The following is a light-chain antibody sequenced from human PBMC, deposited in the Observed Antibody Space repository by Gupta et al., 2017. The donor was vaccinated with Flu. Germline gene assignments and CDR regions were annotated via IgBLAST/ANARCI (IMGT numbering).Light chain of an antibody. CDR2: DAS. J-gene: IGKJ1*01. V-gene: IGKV1-39*01. Sequence: SSLSASVGDRVTITCRASQSINNYLSWYKQKPGKAPKLLIYDASSLQSGVPSRFSGSGYGTEFTLSISGLQPEDFATYYCQQCDSYLTWTFGQGTRVEIK. CDR1: QSINNY. CDR3: QQCDSYLTWT.